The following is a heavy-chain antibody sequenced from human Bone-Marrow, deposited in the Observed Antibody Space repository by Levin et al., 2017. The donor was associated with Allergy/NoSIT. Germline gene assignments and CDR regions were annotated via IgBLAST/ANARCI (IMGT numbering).Heavy chain of an antibody. Sequence: GESLKISCAASGVTFSPYAMHWVRQAPGKGLEWVTGISSDGTKKYYADSVRGRITISRDNSKNTLYLQLDSLRTEDTAVYFCARSFYDGTGYFYFDYWGQGTLVTVSS. D-gene: IGHD3/OR15-3a*01. CDR2: ISSDGTKK. V-gene: IGHV3-30*03. CDR3: ARSFYDGTGYFYFDY. J-gene: IGHJ4*02. CDR1: GVTFSPYA.